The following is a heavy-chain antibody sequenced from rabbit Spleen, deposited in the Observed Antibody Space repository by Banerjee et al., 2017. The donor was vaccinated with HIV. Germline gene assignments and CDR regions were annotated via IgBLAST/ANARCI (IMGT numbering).Heavy chain of an antibody. J-gene: IGHJ4*01. D-gene: IGHD6-1*01. Sequence: QQLVESGGGLVKPGASLTLTCKASGVSLNDKDDMCWVRQAPGKGLEWIACINMFTGKSVYASWAKGRFIMSRPSSTTVTLQMTSLTAADTATYFCARASYSYDYDFIIYPTYFALWGPGTLVTVS. CDR3: ARASYSYDYDFIIYPTYFAL. CDR1: GVSLNDKDD. V-gene: IGHV1S40*01. CDR2: INMFTGKS.